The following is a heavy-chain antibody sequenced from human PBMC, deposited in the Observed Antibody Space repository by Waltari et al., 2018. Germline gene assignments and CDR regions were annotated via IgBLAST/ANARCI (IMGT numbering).Heavy chain of an antibody. V-gene: IGHV3-23*03. CDR1: GFTFSSYA. CDR2: IYRVGSST. CDR3: AKEGENYDY. J-gene: IGHJ4*02. Sequence: EVQLLESGGGLVQPGGSLRLSCAASGFTFSSYAMSWVRQAPGKGLEWVSVIYRVGSSTYFADSVKGRFTISRDNSKNTRYLQMNSLRAEDTAVYYCAKEGENYDYWGQGTLVTVSS.